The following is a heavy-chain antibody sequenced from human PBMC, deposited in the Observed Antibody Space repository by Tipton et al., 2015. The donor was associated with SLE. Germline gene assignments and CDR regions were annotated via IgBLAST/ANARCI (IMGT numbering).Heavy chain of an antibody. J-gene: IGHJ5*02. CDR1: RASISSDSYY. CDR3: ARGLSPFWSGRKNWFDP. Sequence: LRLSCTVSRASISSDSYYWTWIRQPAGKGLEWIGRINARRSTNYNPSLKSRVSISLDTSKSQFSLTLSSVTAADTAIYYCARGLSPFWSGRKNWFDPWGQGTLVTVSS. V-gene: IGHV4-61*02. CDR2: INARRST. D-gene: IGHD3-3*01.